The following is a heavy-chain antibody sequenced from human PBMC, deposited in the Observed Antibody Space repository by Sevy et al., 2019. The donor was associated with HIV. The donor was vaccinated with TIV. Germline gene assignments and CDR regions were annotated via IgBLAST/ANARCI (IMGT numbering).Heavy chain of an antibody. Sequence: ASVKVSCKVSGYTLTQLSMHWVRQAPGKGLEWMGSFDPEDGEILYAKKFQGRVTMTDDTSTDTAYMEMSSLRSEDTAVYYCATTKDYYDSSASPFDYWGQGTLVTVSS. D-gene: IGHD3-22*01. CDR2: FDPEDGEI. CDR3: ATTKDYYDSSASPFDY. J-gene: IGHJ4*02. V-gene: IGHV1-24*01. CDR1: GYTLTQLS.